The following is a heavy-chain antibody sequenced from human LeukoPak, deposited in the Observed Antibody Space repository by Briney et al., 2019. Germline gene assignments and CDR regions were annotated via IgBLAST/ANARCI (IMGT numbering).Heavy chain of an antibody. CDR3: AKDRIGSSWYSPLDY. J-gene: IGHJ4*02. Sequence: GGSLRLSYAASGFTFDDYAMHWVRQAPGKGLEWVSGISWNSGSIGYADSVKGRFTISRDNAKNSLYLQMNSLRAEDTVVYYCAKDRIGSSWYSPLDYWGQGTLVTVSS. V-gene: IGHV3-9*01. CDR1: GFTFDDYA. D-gene: IGHD6-13*01. CDR2: ISWNSGSI.